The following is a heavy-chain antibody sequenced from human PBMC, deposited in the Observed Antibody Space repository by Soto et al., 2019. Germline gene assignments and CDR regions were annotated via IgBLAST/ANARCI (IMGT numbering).Heavy chain of an antibody. CDR1: GGSISSYY. D-gene: IGHD2-8*01. V-gene: IGHV4-59*01. J-gene: IGHJ4*02. CDR2: IDYSGST. Sequence: QVQLQESGPGLVKPSETLSLTCTVSGGSISSYYWSWIRQPPGKGLEWIGYIDYSGSTNYNPSRKSRVTISVDTSKNQFSLKLSSVTAADTAVYYCARRYAGNFDYWGQGTLVTVSS. CDR3: ARRYAGNFDY.